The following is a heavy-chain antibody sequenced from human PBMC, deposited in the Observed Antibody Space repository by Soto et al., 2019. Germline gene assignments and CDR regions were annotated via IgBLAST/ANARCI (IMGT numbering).Heavy chain of an antibody. V-gene: IGHV3-23*01. D-gene: IGHD6-19*01. CDR3: AKGLTVAGPYYYGVDV. Sequence: EVQLLESGGGLVQPGGSLRLSCAASGFTFSSYAMPWVRQAPGKGLEWVSSISGSGDYTYYADSVKGRFTISRDNSKNTRYLQMNSLRAEDTAVYYGAKGLTVAGPYYYGVDVWGQGTTVPVSS. CDR1: GFTFSSYA. J-gene: IGHJ6*02. CDR2: ISGSGDYT.